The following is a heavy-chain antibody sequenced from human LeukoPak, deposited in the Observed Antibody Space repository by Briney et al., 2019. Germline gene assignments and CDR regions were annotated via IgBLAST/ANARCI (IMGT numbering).Heavy chain of an antibody. D-gene: IGHD3-22*01. CDR2: INPNSGGT. CDR3: ARGRYDSSGYYPIFDY. Sequence: ASVKVSCKASGYTFTGYYMHWVRQAPGQGLEWMGWINPNSGGTNYAQKFQGRVTMTRDTSISTAYMELSRLRSDDTAVYYCARGRYDSSGYYPIFDYWGQGTLVTVSS. V-gene: IGHV1-2*02. CDR1: GYTFTGYY. J-gene: IGHJ4*02.